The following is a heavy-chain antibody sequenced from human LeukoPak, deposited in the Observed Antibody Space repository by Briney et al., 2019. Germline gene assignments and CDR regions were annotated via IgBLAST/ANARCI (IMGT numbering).Heavy chain of an antibody. V-gene: IGHV4-31*03. CDR3: ARNRDGYNSFDY. Sequence: TLSLTCTFSGGTINNGGYYWSWIRQHPGKGLDWIGYIYYSGSSYYNPSLRSRVTISVDTSKNHFSLKLSSVTAADTAVYYCARNRDGYNSFDYWGQGTLVTVSS. D-gene: IGHD5-24*01. CDR2: IYYSGSS. J-gene: IGHJ4*02. CDR1: GGTINNGGYY.